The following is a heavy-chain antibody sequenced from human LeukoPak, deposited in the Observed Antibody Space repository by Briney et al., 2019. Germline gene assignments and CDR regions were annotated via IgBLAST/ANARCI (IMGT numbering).Heavy chain of an antibody. D-gene: IGHD2-15*01. V-gene: IGHV4-39*07. CDR2: IYYSGST. CDR3: ARDFDHSSQAY. Sequence: SETLSLTCTVSGGSISSSSYYWGWIRQPPGKGLEWIGSIYYSGSTYYNPSLKSRVTISVDTSKNQFSLKLSSVTAADTAVYYCARDFDHSSQAYWGQGTLVTVSS. J-gene: IGHJ4*02. CDR1: GGSISSSSYY.